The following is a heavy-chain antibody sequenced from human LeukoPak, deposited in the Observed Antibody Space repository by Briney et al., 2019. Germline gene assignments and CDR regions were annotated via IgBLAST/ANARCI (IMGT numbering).Heavy chain of an antibody. CDR1: GGSISSYY. D-gene: IGHD1-26*01. CDR3: ARHVRGSYALDY. J-gene: IGHJ4*02. Sequence: SETLSLTCTVSGGSISSYYWSWIRQPPGKGLEWIGYIYYSGSTNYNPSLKSRVTISVDTSKNQFSLKLSSVTAADTAVYYCARHVRGSYALDYWGQGTLVTVSS. CDR2: IYYSGST. V-gene: IGHV4-59*08.